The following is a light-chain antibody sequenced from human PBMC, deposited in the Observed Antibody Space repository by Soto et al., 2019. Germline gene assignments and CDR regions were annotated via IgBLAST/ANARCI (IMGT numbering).Light chain of an antibody. Sequence: QSVLTQPPSVSGAPGQRVTISCTGSSSNIGAGYDVHWYQQLPGTAPKLLIYGNSNRPSGVPDRFSGSKSDTSASLAITGLQAEDEADYYCQSYDSGTVFGGGTKLTVL. CDR1: SSNIGAGYD. V-gene: IGLV1-40*01. CDR3: QSYDSGTV. J-gene: IGLJ2*01. CDR2: GNS.